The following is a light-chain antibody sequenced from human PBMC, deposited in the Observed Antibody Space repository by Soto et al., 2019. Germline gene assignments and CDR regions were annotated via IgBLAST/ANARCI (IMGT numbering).Light chain of an antibody. CDR3: QQYNSFLFT. CDR2: EAS. J-gene: IGKJ3*01. V-gene: IGKV1-5*02. Sequence: DIRMTQSPSAVSASVGDTVTIICRASQSISKWLAWYQQKPGTAPKLLIYEASKLESGVSPRFSGSGSGTEFTLTITSLQAGDFATYYCQQYNSFLFTVGPGTKVDFK. CDR1: QSISKW.